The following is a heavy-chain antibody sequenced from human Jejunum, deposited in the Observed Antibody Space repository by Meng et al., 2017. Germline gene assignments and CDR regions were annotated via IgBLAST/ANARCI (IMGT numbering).Heavy chain of an antibody. D-gene: IGHD3-16*01. CDR2: VSHSGWT. Sequence: VRLRRWGAGLVTPSDALSRTYAVYGGSLSGYFWSWIRQPPGKGLEWIGEVSHSGWTKYNPSLKSRVTISLETSKNQFSLKMSSVTAADTAVYYCVRGNNYVWGMIPWGQGTLVTVSS. V-gene: IGHV4-34*01. CDR3: VRGNNYVWGMIP. CDR1: GGSLSGYF. J-gene: IGHJ5*02.